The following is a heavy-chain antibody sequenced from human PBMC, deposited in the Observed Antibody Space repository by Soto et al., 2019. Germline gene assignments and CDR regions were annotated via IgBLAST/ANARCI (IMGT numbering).Heavy chain of an antibody. CDR3: AIGGSTSDNGMDL. CDR2: ISSRSYTI. V-gene: IGHV3-48*02. CDR1: GFTFSTYS. J-gene: IGHJ6*02. Sequence: EVKLVESGGDLVQPGGSLRLSCAASGFTFSTYSMNWVRQAPGKGLEWVSYISSRSYTIYYVDSVKGRFTISRDNAKNSLYLQMNSLRDADTAVYYCAIGGSTSDNGMDLWGQGTTVTVSS. D-gene: IGHD3-16*01.